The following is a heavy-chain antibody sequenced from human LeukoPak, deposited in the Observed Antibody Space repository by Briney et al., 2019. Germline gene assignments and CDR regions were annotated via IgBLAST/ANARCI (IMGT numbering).Heavy chain of an antibody. J-gene: IGHJ5*02. CDR3: ARDRSSGWYSWFDP. Sequence: SVKVSCKASGGTFSSYAISWVRQAPGQGLEWMGGIIPIFGTANYAQKFQGRVTITTDESTSTAYMELSSLRSEDTAVYYCARDRSSGWYSWFDPWGQGTMVTVSS. V-gene: IGHV1-69*05. CDR2: IIPIFGTA. CDR1: GGTFSSYA. D-gene: IGHD6-19*01.